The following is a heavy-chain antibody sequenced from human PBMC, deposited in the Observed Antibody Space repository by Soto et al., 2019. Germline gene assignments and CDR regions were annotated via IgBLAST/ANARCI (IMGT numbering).Heavy chain of an antibody. CDR3: ARGLRSIARDGYNCPALGY. Sequence: PSETLSLTCAVYGGSFSGYYWSWIRQPPGKGLEWIGEINHSGSTNYNPSLKSRVTISVDTSKNQFSLKLSSVTAADTAVYYCARGLRSIARDGYNCPALGYWGQGTLVTVSS. V-gene: IGHV4-34*01. CDR1: GGSFSGYY. D-gene: IGHD5-12*01. CDR2: INHSGST. J-gene: IGHJ4*02.